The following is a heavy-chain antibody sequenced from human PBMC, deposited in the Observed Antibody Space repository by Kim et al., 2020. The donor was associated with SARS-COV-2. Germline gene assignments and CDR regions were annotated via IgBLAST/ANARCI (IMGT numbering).Heavy chain of an antibody. V-gene: IGHV3-9*01. J-gene: IGHJ4*02. Sequence: GGSLRLSCAASGFTFDDYAMHWVRQAPGKGLEWVSGISWNSGSIGYADSVKGRFTISRDNAKNSLYLQMNSLRAEDTALYYCAKGGDIYSSSADYWGQGTLVTVSS. CDR2: ISWNSGSI. CDR3: AKGGDIYSSSADY. D-gene: IGHD6-13*01. CDR1: GFTFDDYA.